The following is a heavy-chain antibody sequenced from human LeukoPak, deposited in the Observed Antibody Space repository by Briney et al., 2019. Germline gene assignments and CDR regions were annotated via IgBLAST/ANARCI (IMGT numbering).Heavy chain of an antibody. CDR3: ARDFWYCSSTSCYGGAFDI. V-gene: IGHV3-21*01. CDR1: GFTFSSYS. J-gene: IGHJ3*02. Sequence: GGSLRLSCAASGFTFSSYSMNWVRQAPGKGLEWVSSISSSSSYLYYADSVKGRFTISRDNAKNPLYLQMNSLRAEDTAVYYCARDFWYCSSTSCYGGAFDIWGQGTMVTVSS. D-gene: IGHD2-2*01. CDR2: ISSSSSYL.